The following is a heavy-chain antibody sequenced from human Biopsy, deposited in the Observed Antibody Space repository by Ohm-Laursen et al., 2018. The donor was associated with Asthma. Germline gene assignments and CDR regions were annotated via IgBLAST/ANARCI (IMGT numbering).Heavy chain of an antibody. CDR2: IHYSGTT. J-gene: IGHJ6*02. Sequence: SETLSLTCSLSSGSGGYMRSGNYYWGWIRQPPGKGLEWIGSIHYSGTTYYNPSLESRVTVSANTSKNQFSQKLTSVTAADTAVYYCVRGSSSWHHGPFHYYYGLDVWGQGTTATVSS. CDR1: SGSGGYMRSGNYY. CDR3: VRGSSSWHHGPFHYYYGLDV. V-gene: IGHV4-39*01. D-gene: IGHD6-13*01.